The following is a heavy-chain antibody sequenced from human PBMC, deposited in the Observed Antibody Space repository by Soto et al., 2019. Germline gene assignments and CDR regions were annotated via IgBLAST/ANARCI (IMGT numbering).Heavy chain of an antibody. CDR3: ARDPFSNHGYWYCDL. CDR2: MNAGNGNT. CDR1: GYTFTTYS. D-gene: IGHD4-4*01. Sequence: QVELVQSGAEVLEPGASIKASCTAFGYTFTTYSRHLVRQAPGQRLERMGWMNAGNGNTKYAQKFEGIVTMTRDTSANTAYMELSSLTSDDTAVYYCARDPFSNHGYWYCDLWGRGSMVAVSS. J-gene: IGHJ2*01. V-gene: IGHV1-3*01.